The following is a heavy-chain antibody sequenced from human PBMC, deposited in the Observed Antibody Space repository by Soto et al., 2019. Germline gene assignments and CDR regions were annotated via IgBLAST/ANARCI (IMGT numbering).Heavy chain of an antibody. CDR2: ISAYNGNT. D-gene: IGHD3-22*01. V-gene: IGHV1-18*01. CDR3: ARKEGYYDSSGYFDY. Sequence: QVQLVQSGAEVKKPGASVKVSCKASGYTFTSYGISWVRQAPGQGLEWMGWISAYNGNTNYAQKLQGRVTMTTDTSTSTADMELRSLRSDDTAVYYCARKEGYYDSSGYFDYWGQGTLVTVSS. CDR1: GYTFTSYG. J-gene: IGHJ4*02.